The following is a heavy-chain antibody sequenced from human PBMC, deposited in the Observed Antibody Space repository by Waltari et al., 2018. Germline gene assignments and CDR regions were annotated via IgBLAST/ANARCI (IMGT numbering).Heavy chain of an antibody. J-gene: IGHJ3*02. CDR2: VDPEDGET. CDR3: ATLSVTLGLFGSAAFDI. Sequence: EVQLVQSGAEVKKPGATVKISCKASGYTFTDYYMHWVQQAPGKGLEWMGRVDPEDGETIYAEKFQGRVTITADTSTDTAYMELSSLRSEDTAVYYCATLSVTLGLFGSAAFDIWGQGTMVTVSS. CDR1: GYTFTDYY. V-gene: IGHV1-69-2*01. D-gene: IGHD2-21*01.